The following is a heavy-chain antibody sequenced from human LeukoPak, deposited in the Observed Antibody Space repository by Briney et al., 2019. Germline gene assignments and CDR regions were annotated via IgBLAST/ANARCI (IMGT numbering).Heavy chain of an antibody. CDR1: GFTVSSNY. CDR3: ARDIVYGDYVHYFDY. CDR2: IYSGGST. D-gene: IGHD4-17*01. J-gene: IGHJ4*02. Sequence: GGSLRLSCAASGFTVSSNYMSWVRQAPGKGLEWVSVIYSGGSTYYADSVKGRFTISRDNSKNTPYLQMNSLRAEDTAVYYCARDIVYGDYVHYFDYWGQGTLVTVSS. V-gene: IGHV3-66*01.